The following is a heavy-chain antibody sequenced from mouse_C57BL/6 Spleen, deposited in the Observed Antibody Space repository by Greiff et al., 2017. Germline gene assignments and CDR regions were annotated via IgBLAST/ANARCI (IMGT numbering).Heavy chain of an antibody. J-gene: IGHJ3*01. V-gene: IGHV5-17*01. CDR3: ARSYYSNYVAY. CDR1: GFTFSDYG. CDR2: ISSGSSTI. D-gene: IGHD2-5*01. Sequence: EVQVVESGGGLVKPGGSLKLSCAASGFTFSDYGMHWVRQAPEKGLEWVAYISSGSSTIYYADTVKGRFTISRDNAKDTLFLQMTSLRSEDTAMYYWARSYYSNYVAYWGQGTLVTVSA.